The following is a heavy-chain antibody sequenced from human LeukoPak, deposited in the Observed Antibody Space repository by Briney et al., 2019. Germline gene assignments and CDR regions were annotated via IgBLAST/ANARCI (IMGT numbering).Heavy chain of an antibody. CDR3: ATRSYNWKQGYYYYYMDV. CDR2: IYYSGST. V-gene: IGHV4-59*01. Sequence: SETLSLTCTVSGGSISSYYWSWIRQPPGKGLEWIGYIYYSGSTNYNPSLKSRVTISLDTSKNQFSLKLSSVTAADTAVYYCATRSYNWKQGYYYYYMDVWGKGTTVTVSS. J-gene: IGHJ6*03. D-gene: IGHD1-20*01. CDR1: GGSISSYY.